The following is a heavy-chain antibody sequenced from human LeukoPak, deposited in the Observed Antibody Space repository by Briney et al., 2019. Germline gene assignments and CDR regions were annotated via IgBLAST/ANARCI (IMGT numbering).Heavy chain of an antibody. CDR3: ARGDLITFGGVTY. Sequence: GGSLRLSCAASGFTFTSYSVNLVRPAPGKGLEWVSSISSSSNYIYYADSVKGRFTISRDNAKNSLYLQMNSLRAEDTAVYYCARGDLITFGGVTYWGQGTLATVSS. J-gene: IGHJ4*02. D-gene: IGHD3-16*01. V-gene: IGHV3-21*01. CDR2: ISSSSNYI. CDR1: GFTFTSYS.